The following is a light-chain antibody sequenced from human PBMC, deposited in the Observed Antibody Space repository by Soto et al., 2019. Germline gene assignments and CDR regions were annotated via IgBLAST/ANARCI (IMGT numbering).Light chain of an antibody. CDR2: DAS. CDR1: QSIRNY. Sequence: DIQLTPSPSSLSASVVDKVTITCRASQSIRNYLNWVQQKPGKAPKLLIYDASSLQTGVPSRFSGSGSGTDFSLTISSLQPEDFATYFCQQSYSRPRTFGQGTKVDIK. J-gene: IGKJ1*01. V-gene: IGKV1-39*01. CDR3: QQSYSRPRT.